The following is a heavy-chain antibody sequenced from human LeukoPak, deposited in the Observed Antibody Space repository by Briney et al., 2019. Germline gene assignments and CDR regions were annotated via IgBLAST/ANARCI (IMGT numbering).Heavy chain of an antibody. Sequence: GGSLRLSCAASGLTFSDYYMTWIRQAPGKGLEWVSSISGSGTTIYSADSVRGRFTVSRDNAKNSLFLHMNSLRAEDTAVYYCARRDVGATIDYWGQGTLVTVSS. CDR2: ISGSGTTI. V-gene: IGHV3-11*04. J-gene: IGHJ4*02. CDR3: ARRDVGATIDY. D-gene: IGHD1-26*01. CDR1: GLTFSDYY.